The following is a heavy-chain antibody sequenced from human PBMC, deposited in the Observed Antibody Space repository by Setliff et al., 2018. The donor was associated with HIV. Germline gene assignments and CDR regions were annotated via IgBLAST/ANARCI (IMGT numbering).Heavy chain of an antibody. CDR1: GDSFSNHW. V-gene: IGHV5-10-1*01. J-gene: IGHJ4*02. D-gene: IGHD7-27*01. CDR3: ARHEDWGPLDF. CDR2: IDPSDSYT. Sequence: SLKISCQGSGDSFSNHWISWVRQVPGQGLEWMGNIDPSDSYTHYSPSFQGHVTISADKSISTVYLLWSSLKASDTAIYYCARHEDWGPLDFWGQGTLVTVSS.